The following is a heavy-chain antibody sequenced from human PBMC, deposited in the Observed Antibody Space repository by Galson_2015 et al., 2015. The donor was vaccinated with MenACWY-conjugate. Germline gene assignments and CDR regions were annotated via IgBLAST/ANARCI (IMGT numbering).Heavy chain of an antibody. J-gene: IGHJ5*02. Sequence: SLRLSCAASGFTFSTYWMSWVRQAPGKGLEWVANIKQDGSEKYYMDFVKGRFTISRDNAKNTLYLQMNGLRAEDTAVYYCARGVEGGGPTIGSWGQGTLVTVSS. V-gene: IGHV3-7*01. CDR1: GFTFSTYW. D-gene: IGHD5-24*01. CDR2: IKQDGSEK. CDR3: ARGVEGGGPTIGS.